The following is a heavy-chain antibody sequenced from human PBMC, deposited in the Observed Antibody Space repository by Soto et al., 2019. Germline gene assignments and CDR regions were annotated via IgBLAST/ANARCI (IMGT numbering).Heavy chain of an antibody. Sequence: GESLKISCRASGYTFTTYGINWVRQAPGQGLEWMGWISGYNGNTNYAQNFQGRVTMTTDTSTSTAYMELRSLKSDDTAVYYCARGLSIDYNWFDPWGQGTLVTVSS. J-gene: IGHJ5*02. CDR3: ARGLSIDYNWFDP. D-gene: IGHD3-9*01. CDR1: GYTFTTYG. V-gene: IGHV1-18*01. CDR2: ISGYNGNT.